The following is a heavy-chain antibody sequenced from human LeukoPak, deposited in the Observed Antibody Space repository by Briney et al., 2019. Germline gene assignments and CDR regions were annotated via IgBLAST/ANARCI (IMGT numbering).Heavy chain of an antibody. CDR1: GGSIRTYY. CDR3: ASYHFRGDTSHYFDY. Sequence: SETLSLTCSVSGGSIRTYYWSWIRQPPGKGLEWIGYMYYSGSANYNPSLKSRVTISVGTSRNQFSLKLSSVTAADTAVYFCASYHFRGDTSHYFDYWGQGTLVTVSS. J-gene: IGHJ4*02. V-gene: IGHV4-59*01. D-gene: IGHD3-10*02. CDR2: MYYSGSA.